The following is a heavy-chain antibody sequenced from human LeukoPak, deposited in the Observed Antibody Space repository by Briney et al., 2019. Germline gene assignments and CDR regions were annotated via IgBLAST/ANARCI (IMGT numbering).Heavy chain of an antibody. CDR1: GGSISSGGYY. V-gene: IGHV4-61*05. D-gene: IGHD6-19*01. CDR2: IYHSGNT. CDR3: ASTRRAAVAGRFDS. Sequence: MTSQTLSLTCTVSGGSISSGGYYWSWIRQPPGKGLEWIGYIYHSGNTNYSPSLESRVTMSVDESKNQFSLRVHFVSAADTAVYYCASTRRAAVAGRFDSWGQGTLVTVSS. J-gene: IGHJ4*02.